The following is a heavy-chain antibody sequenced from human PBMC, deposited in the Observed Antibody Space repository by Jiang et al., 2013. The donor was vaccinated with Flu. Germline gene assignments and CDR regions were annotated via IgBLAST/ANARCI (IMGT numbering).Heavy chain of an antibody. J-gene: IGHJ6*02. CDR1: GGSISPYY. V-gene: IGHV4-59*08. CDR3: ARSYCGGDCYSMFGYSYYGMDV. CDR2: IYYSGTT. D-gene: IGHD2-21*02. Sequence: PGLVKPSETLSLTCLVSGGSISPYYWSWIRQSPGKGLEWIGYIYYSGTTNYNPSLKSRVTISIDTSTNQFSLKLISVTAPDTAVYYCARSYCGGDCYSMFGYSYYGMDVWGQGTTVTVSS.